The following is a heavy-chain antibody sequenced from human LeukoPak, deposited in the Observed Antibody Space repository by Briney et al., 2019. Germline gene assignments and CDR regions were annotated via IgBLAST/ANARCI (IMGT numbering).Heavy chain of an antibody. V-gene: IGHV3-23*01. CDR3: ATGCVGSPSCFTTGYDH. D-gene: IGHD1-26*01. CDR1: GLTFNIYA. Sequence: GGSLRLSCAVSGLTFNIYAMNWVRQAPGEGLEWVSGISDSGRDTYYSDSVKGRFRISRDNSKSTVYLQMNSLRAEDTALYFCATGCVGSPSCFTTGYDHWGQGTLVTVSS. CDR2: ISDSGRDT. J-gene: IGHJ4*02.